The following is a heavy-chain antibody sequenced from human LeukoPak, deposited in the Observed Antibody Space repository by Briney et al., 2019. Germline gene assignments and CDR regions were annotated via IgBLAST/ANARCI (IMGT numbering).Heavy chain of an antibody. CDR2: FNPNSGGT. Sequence: ASVKVSCKASGYTFTGNYMHWFGRAPGQGLGWRGWFNPNSGGTNYAQKFQGRVTMTRDTSISTAYMELSRLRSDDTAVYYCARVPRAARTITGWFDPWGQGTLVTVSS. CDR1: GYTFTGNY. CDR3: ARVPRAARTITGWFDP. D-gene: IGHD6-6*01. J-gene: IGHJ5*02. V-gene: IGHV1-2*02.